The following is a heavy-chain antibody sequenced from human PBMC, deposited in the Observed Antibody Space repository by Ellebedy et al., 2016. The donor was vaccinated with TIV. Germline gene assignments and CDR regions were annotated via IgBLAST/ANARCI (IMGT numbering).Heavy chain of an antibody. CDR2: ISYDGSSK. V-gene: IGHV3-30-3*01. CDR1: GFTFNSYA. Sequence: PGGSLRLSCAASGFTFNSYAMHRVRQAPGKGLEWVAVISYDGSSKYYADSVKGRFTISRDNSMTTLYLEMNSLRAEDTAVYYCARDLDKSSGWYGGAAYWGQGTLVTVSS. CDR3: ARDLDKSSGWYGGAAY. J-gene: IGHJ4*02. D-gene: IGHD6-19*01.